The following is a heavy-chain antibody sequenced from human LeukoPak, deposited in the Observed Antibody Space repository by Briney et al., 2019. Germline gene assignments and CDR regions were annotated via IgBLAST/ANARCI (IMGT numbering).Heavy chain of an antibody. V-gene: IGHV4-34*01. CDR1: GGSFSGYY. CDR3: ARVRNSGSVFDY. D-gene: IGHD1-26*01. Sequence: SETLSLTCAVYGGSFSGYYWSWIRQPPGKGLEWIGEINHSGGTNYNPSLKSRVTISVDTSKNQFPLKLSSVTAADTAVYYCARVRNSGSVFDYWGQGTLVTVSS. J-gene: IGHJ4*02. CDR2: INHSGGT.